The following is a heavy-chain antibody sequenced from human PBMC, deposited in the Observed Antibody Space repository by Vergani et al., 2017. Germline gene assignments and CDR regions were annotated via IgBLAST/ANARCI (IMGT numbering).Heavy chain of an antibody. CDR3: ARDRHYYDSSGYYSAALDI. V-gene: IGHV3-13*01. CDR2: IGTAGDT. J-gene: IGHJ3*02. Sequence: EVQLVESGGGLVQPGGSLRLSCAASGFTFSSYDMHWVRQATGKGLGWVSAIGTAGDTYYPGSVKGRFTISRENAKNSLYLQMNSLRAGDTAVYYCARDRHYYDSSGYYSAALDIWGQGTMVTVSS. D-gene: IGHD3-22*01. CDR1: GFTFSSYD.